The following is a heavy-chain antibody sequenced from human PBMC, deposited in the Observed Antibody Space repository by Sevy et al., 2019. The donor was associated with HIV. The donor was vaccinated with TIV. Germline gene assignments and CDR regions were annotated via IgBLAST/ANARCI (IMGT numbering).Heavy chain of an antibody. Sequence: SETLSLTCTVSGGSISSYYWSWIRQPPGKGLEWIGYIYYSGSTNYNPSLKSRVTISVDTSKNQFSLKLSSVTAADTAGYYCASQRAITMVRGVIDDAFDIWGQGTMVTVSS. J-gene: IGHJ3*02. D-gene: IGHD3-10*01. V-gene: IGHV4-59*01. CDR1: GGSISSYY. CDR2: IYYSGST. CDR3: ASQRAITMVRGVIDDAFDI.